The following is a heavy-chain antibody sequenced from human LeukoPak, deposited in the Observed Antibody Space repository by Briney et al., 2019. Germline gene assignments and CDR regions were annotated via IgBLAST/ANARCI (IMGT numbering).Heavy chain of an antibody. Sequence: PSQTLSLTCTVSGGSISSGDYYWSWIRQPPGKGLEWIGYIYYSGSTNYNPSLKSRVTISVDTSKNQFSLKLSSVTAADTAVYYCARGRGGVAAAGTVAFDIWGQGTMVTVSS. D-gene: IGHD6-13*01. CDR3: ARGRGGVAAAGTVAFDI. J-gene: IGHJ3*02. V-gene: IGHV4-61*08. CDR1: GGSISSGDYY. CDR2: IYYSGST.